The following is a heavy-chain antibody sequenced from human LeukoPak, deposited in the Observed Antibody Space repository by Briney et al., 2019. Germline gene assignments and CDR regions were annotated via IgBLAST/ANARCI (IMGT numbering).Heavy chain of an antibody. Sequence: SETLSLTCTVSGGSISSSSYYWGWIRQPPGKGLEWIGYIHYSGSTHYNPSLKSRVTISVDTSKNQFSLKLSSVTAADTAVYYCARGLVTMIVVVRTRVWFDPWGQGTLVTVSS. CDR1: GGSISSSSYY. CDR2: IHYSGST. CDR3: ARGLVTMIVVVRTRVWFDP. J-gene: IGHJ5*02. D-gene: IGHD3-22*01. V-gene: IGHV4-61*05.